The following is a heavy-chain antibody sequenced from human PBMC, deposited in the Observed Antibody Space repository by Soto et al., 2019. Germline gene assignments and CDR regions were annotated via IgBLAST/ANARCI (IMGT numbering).Heavy chain of an antibody. CDR1: GFTFSSYG. V-gene: IGHV3-30*18. D-gene: IGHD2-15*01. Sequence: QVQLVESGGGVVQPGRSLRLSCAASGFTFSSYGMHWVRQAPGKGLEWVAVISYDGSNKYYADSVKGRFTISRDNSTNPLYLQMNSLRAEDTAVYYCAKESGVVVAATGRYNWFDPWGQGTLVTVSS. CDR3: AKESGVVVAATGRYNWFDP. J-gene: IGHJ5*02. CDR2: ISYDGSNK.